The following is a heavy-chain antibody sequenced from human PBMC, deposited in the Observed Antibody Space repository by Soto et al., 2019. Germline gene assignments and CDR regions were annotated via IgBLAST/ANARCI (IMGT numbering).Heavy chain of an antibody. CDR2: INWNGGST. Sequence: EVQLVESGGGVVRPGGSLRLSCAASGFTFDDYDMSWVRQAPGKRLEWVSGINWNGGSTGYAVSVRGRFAISRDNAKNSLYLQVHSLRAEEMALYYCARGPEKLLWFGESDYWGQGTLVTVSS. CDR1: GFTFDDYD. V-gene: IGHV3-20*04. D-gene: IGHD3-10*01. CDR3: ARGPEKLLWFGESDY. J-gene: IGHJ4*02.